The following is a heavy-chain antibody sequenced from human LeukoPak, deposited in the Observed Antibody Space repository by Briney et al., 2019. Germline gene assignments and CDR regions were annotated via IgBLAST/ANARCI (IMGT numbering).Heavy chain of an antibody. D-gene: IGHD2-15*01. Sequence: ASVKVSCKASGYTFTGDYMYWVRQAPGQGLEWMGWINPNSGGTKYAQKFQGRVTMTRGTSISTAYMELSRLRSDDTAVYYCARPVLGDGTVAAQFEHWGQGTLVTVSS. CDR1: GYTFTGDY. J-gene: IGHJ4*02. CDR2: INPNSGGT. CDR3: ARPVLGDGTVAAQFEH. V-gene: IGHV1-2*02.